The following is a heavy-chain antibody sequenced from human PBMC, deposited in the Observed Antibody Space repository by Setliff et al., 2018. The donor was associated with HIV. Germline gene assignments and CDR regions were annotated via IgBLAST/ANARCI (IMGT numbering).Heavy chain of an antibody. CDR3: ARGRGYTYDFQY. J-gene: IGHJ4*02. CDR2: MNPNSGNT. V-gene: IGHV1-8*01. CDR1: GYTFINYD. D-gene: IGHD5-18*01. Sequence: ASVKVSCKASGYTFINYDINWVRQATGQGLEWMGWMNPNSGNTGYSQKFQGRVTMTRDTSTSTVYMELSSLTSGDTAVYYCARGRGYTYDFQYWGQGTLVTV.